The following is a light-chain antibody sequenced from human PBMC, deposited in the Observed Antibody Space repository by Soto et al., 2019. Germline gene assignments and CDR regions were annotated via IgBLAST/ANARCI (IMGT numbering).Light chain of an antibody. J-gene: IGKJ2*01. CDR2: GAS. CDR3: QQYHISPPDT. CDR1: QSVRRN. Sequence: EIVMTQSPATLSVSPGERATLSCRASQSVRRNLAWYQQKPGQAPRLLIYGASTRATGIPARFSGSGSGTDFTLTISSLQYEDFAVYYCQQYHISPPDTFGQGTKVEIK. V-gene: IGKV3-15*01.